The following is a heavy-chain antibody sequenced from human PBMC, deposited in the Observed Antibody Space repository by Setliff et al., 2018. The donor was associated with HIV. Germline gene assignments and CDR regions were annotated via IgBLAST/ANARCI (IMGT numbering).Heavy chain of an antibody. Sequence: SLRLSCAASGFNFDDYAMHWGRQVPGKGPEWVSGITWNSGTIAYADSVKGRFTISRDNAKKYVYLQMNSLRVEDTALYFCAKDYGDGHNWGAFDIWGQGTMVTVS. CDR2: ITWNSGTI. V-gene: IGHV3-9*01. CDR3: AKDYGDGHNWGAFDI. D-gene: IGHD1-1*01. CDR1: GFNFDDYA. J-gene: IGHJ3*02.